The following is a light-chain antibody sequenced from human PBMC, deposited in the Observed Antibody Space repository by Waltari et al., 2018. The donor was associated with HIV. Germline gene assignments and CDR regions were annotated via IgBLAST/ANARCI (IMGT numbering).Light chain of an antibody. CDR1: SSDVGRYNY. CDR3: SSYTSSRTVV. V-gene: IGLV2-14*03. CDR2: DVS. Sequence: QSALTQPASVSGSPGQSITLSCTGASSDVGRYNYVSWYQHHPGKAPKLIIYDVSNRPAVVSNRFSGSKSGTTASLTISELQAEDEADYYCSSYTSSRTVVFGGGTKLTVL. J-gene: IGLJ2*01.